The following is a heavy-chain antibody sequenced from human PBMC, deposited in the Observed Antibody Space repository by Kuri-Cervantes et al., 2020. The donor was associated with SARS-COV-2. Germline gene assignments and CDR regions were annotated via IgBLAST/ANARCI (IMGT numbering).Heavy chain of an antibody. V-gene: IGHV3-66*01. CDR3: ARDYGDPRNYGMDV. Sequence: GRSLRLSCAASGFTFSSYAMSWVRQAPGKGLEWVSVIYSGGSTYYADSLKGRFTISRDNAKNSLYLQMNSLRAEDTAVHYCARDYGDPRNYGMDVWGQGTTVTVSS. D-gene: IGHD4-17*01. CDR1: GFTFSSYA. CDR2: IYSGGST. J-gene: IGHJ6*02.